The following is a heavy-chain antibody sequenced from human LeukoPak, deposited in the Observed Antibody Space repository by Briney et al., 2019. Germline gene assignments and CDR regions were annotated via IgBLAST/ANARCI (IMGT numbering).Heavy chain of an antibody. Sequence: SETLSLTCTVSGGSISNYYWSWIRQPPRKGLEWIGYVSYSGSTNYNPSLKSRVTISLDTSKKQFSLKLTSVTAADTAVYYCARTSPPGYSSSWYGAFDIWGQGTMVTVSS. J-gene: IGHJ3*02. CDR3: ARTSPPGYSSSWYGAFDI. D-gene: IGHD6-13*01. CDR1: GGSISNYY. CDR2: VSYSGST. V-gene: IGHV4-59*01.